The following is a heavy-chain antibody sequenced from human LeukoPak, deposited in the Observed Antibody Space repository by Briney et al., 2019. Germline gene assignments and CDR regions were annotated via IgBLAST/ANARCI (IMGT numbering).Heavy chain of an antibody. CDR1: GYTFTGYY. V-gene: IGHV1-2*02. CDR2: INPNSGDT. CDR3: ARGGPGIVATRLYYMDV. J-gene: IGHJ6*03. Sequence: ASVKVSCKASGYTFTGYYIHWVRQAPGQGLEWMGWINPNSGDTNYAQKFQDRVTMTRDTSISTAYMELSRLTSDDTAVYYCARGGPGIVATRLYYMDVWGKGTTVTVSS. D-gene: IGHD5-12*01.